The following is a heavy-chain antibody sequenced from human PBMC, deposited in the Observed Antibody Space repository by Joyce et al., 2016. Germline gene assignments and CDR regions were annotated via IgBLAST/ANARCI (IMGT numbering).Heavy chain of an antibody. Sequence: EVQLVESGGGLVQPGGSLRLSCVASGLNFNSSWLNWVRQGPGKGLEWVASITPDERQKYYVDSVRGRFTVSRDYAAKSFFLQMNSLGAEDTAVYFCARDRQYKSFDYWGQGTLVTVSS. CDR2: ITPDERQK. J-gene: IGHJ4*02. V-gene: IGHV3-7*01. CDR1: GLNFNSSW. CDR3: ARDRQYKSFDY. D-gene: IGHD1-1*01.